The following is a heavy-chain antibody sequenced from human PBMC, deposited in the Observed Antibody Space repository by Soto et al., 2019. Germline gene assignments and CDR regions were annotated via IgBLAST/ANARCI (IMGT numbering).Heavy chain of an antibody. D-gene: IGHD6-19*01. J-gene: IGHJ4*02. CDR3: AGGQWLPLPNS. CDR1: GFTFSNYA. Sequence: QVQLVESGGGVVQPGRSLRLSCAASGFTFSNYAIHWVRQAPGKGLEWVAVISYDGSNKYYADSVKGRFTVSRDNSKNTLYLQMNSLRPEDTAVYYCAGGQWLPLPNSWGQGTLVTVSS. V-gene: IGHV3-30-3*01. CDR2: ISYDGSNK.